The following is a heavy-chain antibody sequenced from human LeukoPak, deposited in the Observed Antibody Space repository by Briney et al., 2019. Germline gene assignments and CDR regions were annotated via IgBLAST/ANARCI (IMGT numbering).Heavy chain of an antibody. CDR3: ARAGYDYYYGMDV. V-gene: IGHV5-51*01. D-gene: IGHD3-16*01. Sequence: GESLKISCKGTGYSFTSYRIGWLRQKPGKGLEWMGIIYPGDSDTRYSPSFQGQVTISADKSISTAYLQWSSLKASDTAMYYCARAGYDYYYGMDVWGKGTMVTVSS. CDR2: IYPGDSDT. CDR1: GYSFTSYR. J-gene: IGHJ6*04.